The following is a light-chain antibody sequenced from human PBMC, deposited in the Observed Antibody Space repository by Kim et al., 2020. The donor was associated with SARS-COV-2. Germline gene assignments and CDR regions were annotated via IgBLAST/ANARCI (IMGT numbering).Light chain of an antibody. J-gene: IGKJ2*01. Sequence: EIVMTQSPATLSVSPGERATLSCRASQSVSNNLAWYQQKPGKAPRLLIYGASTMATEIPARFSGSGSGTDFTLTITSLQSEDFAVYYCQQYNNWSPYTLGQGTKLE. CDR1: QSVSNN. CDR2: GAS. CDR3: QQYNNWSPYT. V-gene: IGKV3-15*01.